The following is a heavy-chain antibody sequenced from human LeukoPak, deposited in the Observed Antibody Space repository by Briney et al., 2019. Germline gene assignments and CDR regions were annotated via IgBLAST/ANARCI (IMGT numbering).Heavy chain of an antibody. CDR3: ARGAYSSGSYYFDH. V-gene: IGHV1-69*10. CDR1: GDTFKNYT. CDR2: IIPIFDIV. D-gene: IGHD6-19*01. J-gene: IGHJ4*02. Sequence: GASVKVSCKASGDTFKNYTLSWVRQAPGQGLEWMGEIIPIFDIVNYAQNFQGRVTITADKSTSTAYMELSSLRPEDTAVYFCARGAYSSGSYYFDHWGQGTLVTVSS.